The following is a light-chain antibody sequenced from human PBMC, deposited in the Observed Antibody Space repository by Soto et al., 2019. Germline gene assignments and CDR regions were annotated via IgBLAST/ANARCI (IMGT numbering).Light chain of an antibody. J-gene: IGLJ1*01. CDR1: SSDVGGSNY. CDR3: GSYTSSSTLYV. CDR2: DVS. Sequence: QSVLTQPASVSGSPGQSITISCNATSSDVGGSNYVSWYQQHPGKAPKLMIYDVSNRPSGVSNRFSGSKSGNTASLTISGLQAEDEADYYCGSYTSSSTLYVFGTGTKLTVL. V-gene: IGLV2-14*01.